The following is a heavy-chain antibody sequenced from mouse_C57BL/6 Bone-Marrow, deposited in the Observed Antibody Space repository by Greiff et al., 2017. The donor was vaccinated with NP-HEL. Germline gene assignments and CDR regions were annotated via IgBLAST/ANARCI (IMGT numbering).Heavy chain of an antibody. J-gene: IGHJ4*01. Sequence: EVKLVEPEGGLVQPGSSMKLSCTTSGFTFSDYYMAWVRQVPEKGLDWVANINYDGSSTYYLDSLKSRFIISRDNAKNILYLQMSSLKSEDTATYYCAREGGLRRRTYAMDYWGQGTSVTVSS. CDR3: AREGGLRRRTYAMDY. V-gene: IGHV5-16*01. CDR2: INYDGSST. CDR1: GFTFSDYY. D-gene: IGHD2-4*01.